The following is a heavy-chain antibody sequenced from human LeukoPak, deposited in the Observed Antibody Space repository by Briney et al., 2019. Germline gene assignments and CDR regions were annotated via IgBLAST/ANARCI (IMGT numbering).Heavy chain of an antibody. Sequence: SETLSLICNVSGDSVSSGYWSWIRQSPGKGLEWIGFIQDSGITDYNPSLKSRLLMSLDISKSQFSLNLRSVTAADTAVYYCAGRGHRYSRDWGQGILVTISS. V-gene: IGHV4-4*09. CDR2: IQDSGIT. D-gene: IGHD2-15*01. J-gene: IGHJ1*01. CDR1: GDSVSSGY. CDR3: AGRGHRYSRD.